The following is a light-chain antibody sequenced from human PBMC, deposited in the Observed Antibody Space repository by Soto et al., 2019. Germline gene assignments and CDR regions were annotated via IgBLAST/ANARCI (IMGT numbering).Light chain of an antibody. V-gene: IGKV1-9*01. CDR3: QQLNSFPYT. CDR1: QGIRSD. Sequence: IQLTQSPSSLSASVGDRVTITCRASQGIRSDLAWYQQQPGKAPKLLIYAASILQGGVPSRFSGSGSGTDFTLTISSLQAEDFASYYCQQLNSFPYTFGQGTKVDI. J-gene: IGKJ2*01. CDR2: AAS.